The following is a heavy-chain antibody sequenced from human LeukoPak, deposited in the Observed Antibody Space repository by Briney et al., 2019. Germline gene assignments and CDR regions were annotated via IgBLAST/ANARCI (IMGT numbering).Heavy chain of an antibody. CDR3: ARDSRSSGWHWEAFDI. V-gene: IGHV1-2*04. Sequence: GASVKVSCKASGYTFTSYYMHWVRQAPGQGLEWMGWINPNSGGTNYAQKFQGWVTMTRDTSISTAYMELSRLRSDDTAVYYCARDSRSSGWHWEAFDIWGQGTMVTVSS. J-gene: IGHJ3*02. CDR1: GYTFTSYY. D-gene: IGHD6-19*01. CDR2: INPNSGGT.